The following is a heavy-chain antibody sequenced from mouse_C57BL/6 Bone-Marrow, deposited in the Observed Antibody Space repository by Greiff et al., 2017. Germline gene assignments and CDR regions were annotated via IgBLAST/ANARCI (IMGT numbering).Heavy chain of an antibody. CDR1: GYTFTSYW. J-gene: IGHJ1*03. D-gene: IGHD1-1*01. CDR3: ANYYYGRGSYWYFDV. CDR2: IDPSDSYT. Sequence: QVQLQQPGAELVMPGASVKLSCKASGYTFTSYWMHWVKQRPGQGLEWIGEIDPSDSYTNYNQKFKGKSTLTVDKSSSTAYMQLSSLISEDSAVYYCANYYYGRGSYWYFDVWGTGTTVTVSS. V-gene: IGHV1-69*01.